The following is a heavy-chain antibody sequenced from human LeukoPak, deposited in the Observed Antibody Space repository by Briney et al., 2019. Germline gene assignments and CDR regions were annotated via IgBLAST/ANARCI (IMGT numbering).Heavy chain of an antibody. CDR2: ISYDGSNK. Sequence: GGSLRLSCAASGFTFSSYGMHWVRQAPGKGLEWVAVISYDGSNKYYADSVKGRFTISRDNSKNTLYLQMNSLRAEDTAVYYCAKEGVSSSFPLGRFDPWGQGTLVTVSS. CDR1: GFTFSSYG. D-gene: IGHD6-13*01. J-gene: IGHJ5*02. CDR3: AKEGVSSSFPLGRFDP. V-gene: IGHV3-30*18.